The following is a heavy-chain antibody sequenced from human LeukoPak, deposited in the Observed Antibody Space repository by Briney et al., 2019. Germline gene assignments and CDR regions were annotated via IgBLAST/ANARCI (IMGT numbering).Heavy chain of an antibody. Sequence: SWVRQAPGKGLEWVGFIRSKAYGGTTEYAASVKGRFTISRDDSKSIAYLQMNSLKTEDTAVYYCTGAVADYWGQGTLVTVSS. CDR2: IRSKAYGGTT. J-gene: IGHJ4*02. V-gene: IGHV3-49*02. D-gene: IGHD6-19*01. CDR3: TGAVADY.